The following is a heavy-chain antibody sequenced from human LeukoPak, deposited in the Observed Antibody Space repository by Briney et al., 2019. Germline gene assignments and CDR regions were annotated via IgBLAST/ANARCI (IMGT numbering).Heavy chain of an antibody. CDR3: ARVGQQYYFDY. Sequence: GESLQISCKGSGYRFTTNWIGWVRQLPGKGLEWMGIIYPGDSDTRYSPSFQGQVTISADKSISTAYLQWNSLKASDTAMYYCARVGQQYYFDYWGQGTLVTVSS. D-gene: IGHD1-26*01. CDR1: GYRFTTNW. V-gene: IGHV5-51*01. CDR2: IYPGDSDT. J-gene: IGHJ4*02.